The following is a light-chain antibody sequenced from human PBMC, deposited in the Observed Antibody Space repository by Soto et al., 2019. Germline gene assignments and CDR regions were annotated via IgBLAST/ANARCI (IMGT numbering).Light chain of an antibody. CDR2: HAS. V-gene: IGKV3-15*01. CDR3: QQYYNWPPGT. J-gene: IGKJ1*01. CDR1: QSISSS. Sequence: EIVLTQSPATPSVSPGERATLSCRASQSISSSLAWYQQQPGQAPRLLIYHASTRAAGIPARFSGSGSGTEFTLTISSLQSEDFAVYYCQQYYNWPPGTFGQGTKVEIK.